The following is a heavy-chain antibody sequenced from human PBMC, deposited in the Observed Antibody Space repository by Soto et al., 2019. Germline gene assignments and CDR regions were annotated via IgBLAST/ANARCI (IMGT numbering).Heavy chain of an antibody. CDR3: AIAAALRYFDWSPWSDAFDI. CDR2: ISSSSSTI. Sequence: EVQLVESGGGLVQPGGSLRLSCAASGFTFSSYSMNWVRQAPAKGQEWVSYISSSSSTIYYADSVKGRFTISRDNAKKSLYLQMNSLRDEDTAVYYCAIAAALRYFDWSPWSDAFDIWGQGTMVTVSS. D-gene: IGHD3-9*01. V-gene: IGHV3-48*02. J-gene: IGHJ3*02. CDR1: GFTFSSYS.